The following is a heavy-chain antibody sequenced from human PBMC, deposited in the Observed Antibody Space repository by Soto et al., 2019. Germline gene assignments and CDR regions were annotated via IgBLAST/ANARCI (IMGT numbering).Heavy chain of an antibody. J-gene: IGHJ4*02. CDR2: ISYDGSNK. Sequence: GGSLRLSCASSGFPFSSYGMHWVRQAPGKGLEWVAVISYDGSNKYYADSVKGRFTISRDNSKNTLYLQMNSLRAEDTAVYYCAKAKQGGDCYPLLCYFDYWGQGTLVTVSS. CDR1: GFPFSSYG. D-gene: IGHD2-21*02. V-gene: IGHV3-30*18. CDR3: AKAKQGGDCYPLLCYFDY.